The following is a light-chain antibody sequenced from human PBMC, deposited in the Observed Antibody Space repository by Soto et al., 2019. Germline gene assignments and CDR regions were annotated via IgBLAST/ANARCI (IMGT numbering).Light chain of an antibody. V-gene: IGKV1-39*01. CDR2: AAS. CDR1: QSITSY. J-gene: IGKJ4*01. Sequence: DIEMIQSPPSLSASVGDRITITCRASQSITSYLNWFQQKPGKAPNLLIFAASNLQSGVPSRFSGSGSGTDFTLTINSLQPEDSATYYCQQSYSPLLAFCGGTKVEV. CDR3: QQSYSPLLA.